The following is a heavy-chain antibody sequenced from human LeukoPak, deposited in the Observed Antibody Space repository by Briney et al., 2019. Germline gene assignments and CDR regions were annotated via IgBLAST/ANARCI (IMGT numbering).Heavy chain of an antibody. CDR1: GFTFSNYW. CDR2: IIGNGGST. V-gene: IGHV3-23*01. Sequence: GVLRLSCAASGFTFSNYWMHWVRQAPGKGLVWVSGIIGNGGSTHYADSVKGRFTISRDNSKNTLYLQMNSLRAEDTAVYYCAKDRSWSLHYGMDVWGQGTTVTVSS. J-gene: IGHJ6*02. D-gene: IGHD6-13*01. CDR3: AKDRSWSLHYGMDV.